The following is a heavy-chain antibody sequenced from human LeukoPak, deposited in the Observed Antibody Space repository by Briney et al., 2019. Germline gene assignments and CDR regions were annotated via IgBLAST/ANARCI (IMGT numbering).Heavy chain of an antibody. CDR3: ARESYYYDSSGYYDAFDI. Sequence: SETLSLTCIVSGGSISSYYWSWIRQPPGKGLEWIGYIYYSGSTNYNPSLKSRLTTSVDTSKNQFSLKLSSVTAADTAVYYCARESYYYDSSGYYDAFDIWGQGTMVTVSS. D-gene: IGHD3-22*01. CDR2: IYYSGST. J-gene: IGHJ3*02. CDR1: GGSISSYY. V-gene: IGHV4-59*01.